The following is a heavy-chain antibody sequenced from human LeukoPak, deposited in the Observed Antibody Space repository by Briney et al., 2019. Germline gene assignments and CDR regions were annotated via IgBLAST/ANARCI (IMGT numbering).Heavy chain of an antibody. J-gene: IGHJ6*02. D-gene: IGHD3-9*01. CDR1: GGSISSGDYY. V-gene: IGHV4-30-4*01. Sequence: SQTLSLTCTVSGGSISSGDYYWSWIRQPPGKGLEWIGYIYYSGSTYYNPSLKSRVTISVDTSKNQFSLKLSSVTAADTAVYYCARGATRYYDILTGYSPYYYYGMDVWGQGTTVTVFS. CDR2: IYYSGST. CDR3: ARGATRYYDILTGYSPYYYYGMDV.